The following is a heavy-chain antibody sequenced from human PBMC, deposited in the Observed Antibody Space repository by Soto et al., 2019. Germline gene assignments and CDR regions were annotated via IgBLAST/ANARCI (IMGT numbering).Heavy chain of an antibody. CDR1: GFTFSSYG. D-gene: IGHD3-22*01. Sequence: GGSLRLSCTVSGFTFSSYGMYWVRQAPGKGLERVAVMSYDGTNEKYADSVKGRFTISRDNSKKTLYLQMNSLRAEDTAVYYCAKAAGAYDSSVSNWFDPWGPGTLVTVSS. J-gene: IGHJ5*02. CDR3: AKAAGAYDSSVSNWFDP. CDR2: MSYDGTNE. V-gene: IGHV3-30*18.